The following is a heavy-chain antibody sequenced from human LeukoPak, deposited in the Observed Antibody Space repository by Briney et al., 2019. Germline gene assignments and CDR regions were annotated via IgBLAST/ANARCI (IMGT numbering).Heavy chain of an antibody. J-gene: IGHJ5*02. CDR1: GXXFSXYA. D-gene: IGHD1-1*01. Sequence: GGSLRLSCAAXGXXFSXYAXXWVXQAPGXGLEWVSAISGSGGSTHYADSXKGRFTISRDNSKNTLYLQMNSLRAEDTAVYYCAKDXSNNWDEGWFDPWGQGTLVTVSS. CDR3: AKDXSNNWDEGWFDP. V-gene: IGHV3-23*01. CDR2: ISGSGGST.